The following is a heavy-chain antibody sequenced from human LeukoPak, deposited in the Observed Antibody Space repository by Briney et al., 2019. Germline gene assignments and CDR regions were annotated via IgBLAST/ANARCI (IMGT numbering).Heavy chain of an antibody. V-gene: IGHV1-18*01. CDR1: GYTFSSYG. J-gene: IGHJ4*02. CDR3: ARGGLYYYDSNGYYLIDN. Sequence: GASVKVSCKASGYTFSSYGISWGRQAPGQGLEGEGWISGYNGNTKYAQKFQARVTLTTDASTSTAYMELWSLRSDDTALYYCARGGLYYYDSNGYYLIDNWGQGTWLPSPQ. D-gene: IGHD3-22*01. CDR2: ISGYNGNT.